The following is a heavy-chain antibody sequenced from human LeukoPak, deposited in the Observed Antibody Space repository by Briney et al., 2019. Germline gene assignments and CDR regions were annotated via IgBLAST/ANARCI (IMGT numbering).Heavy chain of an antibody. V-gene: IGHV4-59*11. Sequence: SGTLSLTCTVSGGSISSHDWSWIRQPPGKGLEWIGYIYYSGSTNYNPSLKSRVTISVDTSKNQFSLKLSSVTAADTAVYYCARGGQYSSSRPLDYWGQGTLVTVSS. CDR1: GGSISSHD. D-gene: IGHD6-6*01. J-gene: IGHJ4*02. CDR2: IYYSGST. CDR3: ARGGQYSSSRPLDY.